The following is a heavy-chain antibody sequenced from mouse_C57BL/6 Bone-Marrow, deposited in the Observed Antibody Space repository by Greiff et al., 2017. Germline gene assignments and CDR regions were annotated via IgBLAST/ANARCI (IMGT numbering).Heavy chain of an antibody. CDR1: GYTFTDYE. D-gene: IGHD1-1*01. CDR2: IDPETGGT. J-gene: IGHJ4*01. Sequence: QVQLQQSGAELVRPGASVTLSCKASGYTFTDYEMHWVKQTPVHGLEWIGAIDPETGGTAYNQKFKGKAILTADNSSSTAYMELRRLTSEDSAVYYCARGGRGSSYGYAMDYWGQGTSVTVSS. CDR3: ARGGRGSSYGYAMDY. V-gene: IGHV1-15*01.